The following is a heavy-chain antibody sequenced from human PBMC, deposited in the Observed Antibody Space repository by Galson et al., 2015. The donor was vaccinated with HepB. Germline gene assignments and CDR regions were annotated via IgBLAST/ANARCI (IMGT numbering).Heavy chain of an antibody. CDR3: ARDVAMVRGVIKYYYGMDV. D-gene: IGHD3-10*01. Sequence: SLRLSCAASGFTVSSNYMSWVRQAPGKGLELVSVIYSGGSTYYADSVKGRFTISRDNSKNTLYLQMNSLRAEDTAVYYCARDVAMVRGVIKYYYGMDVWGKGTTVTVSS. J-gene: IGHJ6*04. V-gene: IGHV3-66*01. CDR1: GFTVSSNY. CDR2: IYSGGST.